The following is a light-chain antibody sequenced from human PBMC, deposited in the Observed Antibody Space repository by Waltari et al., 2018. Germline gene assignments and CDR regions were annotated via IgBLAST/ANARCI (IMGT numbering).Light chain of an antibody. CDR2: ENN. CDR1: RPNIGNDY. CDR3: GTWDTSLSALI. J-gene: IGLJ2*01. Sequence: QSVLTQPPSVSAAPGQKVTISCSGSRPNIGNDYVSWYQQLPGTAPKLFIYENNKRPSGIPDRFSGSKSGTSATLGITGLQTGDEADYYCGTWDTSLSALIFGGGTKLTVL. V-gene: IGLV1-51*02.